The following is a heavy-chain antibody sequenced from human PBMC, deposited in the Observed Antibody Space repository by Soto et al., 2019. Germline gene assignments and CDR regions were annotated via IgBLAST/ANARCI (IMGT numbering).Heavy chain of an antibody. CDR3: AKFYGGNSAHTYTIDP. J-gene: IGHJ5*02. Sequence: EVQLLESGGGLVQPGGSLRLSCAASGFTFSTYAMSWVHQAPGKGLEWVSTISGSGGSTHYADSVKGRFTISRDNSNNTLYLQMNSLRAEDTAVYYCAKFYGGNSAHTYTIDPWGQGTLVTVSS. CDR2: ISGSGGST. D-gene: IGHD2-21*02. CDR1: GFTFSTYA. V-gene: IGHV3-23*01.